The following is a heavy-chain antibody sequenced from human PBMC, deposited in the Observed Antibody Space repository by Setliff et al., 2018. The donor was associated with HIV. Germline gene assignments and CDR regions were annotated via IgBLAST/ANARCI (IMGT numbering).Heavy chain of an antibody. D-gene: IGHD3-22*01. CDR3: ARIVYYYDTSGYYRQYYFDY. Sequence: ASVKVSCKASGYTFTDYYIHWVRQAPGQGLEWMGWINPNIGGTNYAQKFQGRVTMTTDTSISTAHMELSRLTSDDTAVYYCARIVYYYDTSGYYRQYYFDYWGQGTLVTVSS. V-gene: IGHV1-2*02. CDR1: GYTFTDYY. J-gene: IGHJ4*02. CDR2: INPNIGGT.